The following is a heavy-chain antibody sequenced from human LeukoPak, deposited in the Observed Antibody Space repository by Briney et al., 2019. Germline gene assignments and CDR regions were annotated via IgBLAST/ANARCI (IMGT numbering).Heavy chain of an antibody. CDR1: GGSISGYY. D-gene: IGHD1-26*01. J-gene: IGHJ3*02. Sequence: PSETLSLTCTVSGGSISGYYWSWIRQPPGKGLEYIGYIYYSGSTNYNPSLKSRVTISVDTSKSQFSLQMRSVTAADTAVYYCARVLRGSGSYYPDAFDIWGQGTMVTVSS. CDR3: ARVLRGSGSYYPDAFDI. V-gene: IGHV4-59*08. CDR2: IYYSGST.